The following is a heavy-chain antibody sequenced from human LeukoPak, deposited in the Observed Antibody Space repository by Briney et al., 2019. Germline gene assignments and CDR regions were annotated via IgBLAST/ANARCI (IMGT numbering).Heavy chain of an antibody. D-gene: IGHD6-13*01. CDR1: GFTVSSNY. Sequence: GSLRLSCAASGFTVSSNYMSWVRQAPGKGLEWVSVIYSGGSTYYADSVKGRFTISRDNSKNTLYLQMNSLRAEDTAVYYCARGSYSSSWYVHPKYYFDYWGQGTLVTVSS. CDR3: ARGSYSSSWYVHPKYYFDY. CDR2: IYSGGST. V-gene: IGHV3-66*01. J-gene: IGHJ4*02.